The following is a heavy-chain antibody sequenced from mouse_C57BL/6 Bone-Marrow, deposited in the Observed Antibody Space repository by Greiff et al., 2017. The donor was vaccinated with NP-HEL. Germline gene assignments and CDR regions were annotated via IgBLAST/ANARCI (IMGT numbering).Heavy chain of an antibody. J-gene: IGHJ4*01. D-gene: IGHD2-3*01. V-gene: IGHV1-64*01. CDR1: GYTFTSYW. CDR3: ARRWLLYYYAMDY. Sequence: QVQLQQPGAELVKPGASVKLSCKASGYTFTSYWMHWVKQRPGQGLEWIGMIHPKSGSTNYNEKFKSKATLTVDKSSSTAYMQRSSLTSDDSAVYYCARRWLLYYYAMDYWGQGTSVTVSS. CDR2: IHPKSGST.